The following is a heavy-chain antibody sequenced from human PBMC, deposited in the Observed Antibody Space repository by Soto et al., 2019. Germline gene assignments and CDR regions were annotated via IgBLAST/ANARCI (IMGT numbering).Heavy chain of an antibody. D-gene: IGHD3-3*01. CDR1: GFTFSSYA. Sequence: EVQLLESGGGLVQPGGSLRLSCAASGFTFSSYAMSWVRQAPGKGLEWVSAISGSGGSTYYADSVKGRFTISRDNSKNTLYLQMNSLRAEDTAVYYCAKAPYDFWSGYHFFDYWGQGTLVTVSS. J-gene: IGHJ4*02. CDR2: ISGSGGST. CDR3: AKAPYDFWSGYHFFDY. V-gene: IGHV3-23*01.